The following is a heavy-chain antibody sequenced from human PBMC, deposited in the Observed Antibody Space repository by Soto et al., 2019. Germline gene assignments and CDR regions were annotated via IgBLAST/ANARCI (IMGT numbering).Heavy chain of an antibody. CDR1: GFTFSSYG. V-gene: IGHV3-30*18. CDR2: ISYDGSNK. Sequence: LRLSCAASGFTFSSYGMHWVRQAPGKGLEWVAVISYDGSNKYYADSVKGRFTISRDNSKNTLYLQMNSLRAEDTAVYYCAKDDFGEFTLYGMDVWGQGTTVTVSS. D-gene: IGHD3-10*01. CDR3: AKDDFGEFTLYGMDV. J-gene: IGHJ6*02.